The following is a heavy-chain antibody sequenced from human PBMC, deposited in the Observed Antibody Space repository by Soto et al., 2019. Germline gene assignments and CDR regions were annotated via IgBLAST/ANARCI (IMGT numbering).Heavy chain of an antibody. Sequence: SGGSLRLSCAASGFTFSSYWMHWVRPAPGKGLVWVSRINSDGSSTSYADSVKGRFTISRDNAKNTLYLQMNSLRAEDTAVYYCARDMYYYDSSGYLALWGQGTLVTVSS. J-gene: IGHJ4*02. V-gene: IGHV3-74*01. CDR2: INSDGSST. CDR3: ARDMYYYDSSGYLAL. CDR1: GFTFSSYW. D-gene: IGHD3-22*01.